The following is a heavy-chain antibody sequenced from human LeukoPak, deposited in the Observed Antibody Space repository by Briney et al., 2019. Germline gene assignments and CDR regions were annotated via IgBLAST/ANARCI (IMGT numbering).Heavy chain of an antibody. V-gene: IGHV3-74*03. J-gene: IGHJ5*02. CDR1: GLTLNSYW. D-gene: IGHD2-2*01. CDR2: INGEAGNK. Sequence: GGSLRLSRAASGLTLNSYWMHSGRQVPGKGRGWVGRINGEAGNKTYADPLKGRFTISRDIAKKTLYLHKNSDRVEDTLVCFGARAMPHDNWFCPWGPGSPVTVSS. CDR3: ARAMPHDNWFCP.